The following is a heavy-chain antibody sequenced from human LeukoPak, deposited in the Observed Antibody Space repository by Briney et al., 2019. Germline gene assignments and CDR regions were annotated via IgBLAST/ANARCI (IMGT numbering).Heavy chain of an antibody. J-gene: IGHJ4*02. CDR1: GGSINSYY. D-gene: IGHD3-22*01. Sequence: PSETLSLTCTVSGGSINSYYWSWIRQPPGKGLEWIGYIYYSGSTNYNPSLKSRVTISVDTSKNQFSLNLSSVTAADTAVYYCAIGYSGGYRHFDYWGQGTLVTVSS. CDR2: IYYSGST. CDR3: AIGYSGGYRHFDY. V-gene: IGHV4-59*01.